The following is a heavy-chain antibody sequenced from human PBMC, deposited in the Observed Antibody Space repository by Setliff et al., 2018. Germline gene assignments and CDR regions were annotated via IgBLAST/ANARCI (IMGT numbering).Heavy chain of an antibody. CDR3: AREGVDTRSSTDYRYYMDV. Sequence: ASVKVSCKASGYIFTSYGFSWVRQAPGQGLEWMGGTIPLFGTTDYAQKFHGRVTIITDESTSTAYMELSSLTSDDTAVYYCAREGVDTRSSTDYRYYMDVWGKGTTVTVSS. V-gene: IGHV1-69*05. CDR1: GYIFTSYG. D-gene: IGHD5-18*01. J-gene: IGHJ6*03. CDR2: TIPLFGTT.